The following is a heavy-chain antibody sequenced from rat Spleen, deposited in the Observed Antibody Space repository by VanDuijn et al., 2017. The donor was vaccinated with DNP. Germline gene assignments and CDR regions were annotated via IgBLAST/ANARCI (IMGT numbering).Heavy chain of an antibody. CDR3: ARPDY. CDR2: IRYDGGNT. V-gene: IGHV5-7*01. CDR1: GFTFSDYY. J-gene: IGHJ2*01. Sequence: EVQLVESGGGLVQPGRSLKLFCAASGFTFSDYYMAWVRQAPTKGLEWVAYIRYDGGNTNYRDSVKGRFTISRDNAKRTLYLQMDSLRSEDTATYYCARPDYWGQGVMVTVSS.